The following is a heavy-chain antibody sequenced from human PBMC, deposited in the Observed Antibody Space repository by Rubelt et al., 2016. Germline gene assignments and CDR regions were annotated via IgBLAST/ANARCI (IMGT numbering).Heavy chain of an antibody. CDR3: AKGGGYSYGYIPS. CDR1: GFIFSSFA. V-gene: IGHV3-23*01. CDR2: ISGSGDTT. Sequence: EVQLLESGGGLVQPGGSLRLSCEASGFIFSSFAMSWVRQAPGKGLEWVSLISGSGDTTYYADSVKGRFTISRDNSKNTLYLQLNSRRAEVTAVYYCAKGGGYSYGYIPSWGQGILVTVSS. J-gene: IGHJ5*02. D-gene: IGHD5-18*01.